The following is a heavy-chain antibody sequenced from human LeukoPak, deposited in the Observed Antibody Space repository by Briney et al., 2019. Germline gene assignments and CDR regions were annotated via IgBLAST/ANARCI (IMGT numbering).Heavy chain of an antibody. V-gene: IGHV5-51*01. D-gene: IGHD6-13*01. CDR3: ARRSPSSSWIDY. Sequence: GASLKFSCEASGYSFTSYWIGWVRPMPGKGLEWMGIIYPGDSDTRYSPSFQGQVTISADKSISTAYLKWSSLKASDTAMYYCARRSPSSSWIDYWGQGTLVTVSS. CDR2: IYPGDSDT. CDR1: GYSFTSYW. J-gene: IGHJ4*02.